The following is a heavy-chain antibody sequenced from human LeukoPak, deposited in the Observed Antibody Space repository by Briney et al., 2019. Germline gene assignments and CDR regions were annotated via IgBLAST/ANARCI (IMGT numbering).Heavy chain of an antibody. J-gene: IGHJ3*02. CDR3: ARYKNGKYYYESSSLAFDM. CDR1: GFTFSSYW. D-gene: IGHD3-22*01. V-gene: IGHV3-7*01. CDR2: IKQDESEK. Sequence: PGGSLRLSCAASGFTFSSYWMSWVRQAPGKGLEWVANIKQDESEKYYVDSLKGRFTISRDNAKNSLYLQMNSLRGEDTAVYYCARYKNGKYYYESSSLAFDMGGQGTMVTVSS.